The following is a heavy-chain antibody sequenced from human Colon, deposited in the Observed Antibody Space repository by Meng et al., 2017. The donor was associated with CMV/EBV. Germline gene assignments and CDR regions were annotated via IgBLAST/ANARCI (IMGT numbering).Heavy chain of an antibody. CDR2: INHSGST. J-gene: IGHJ4*02. CDR1: GGSFSDYY. D-gene: IGHD3-10*01. CDR3: SIGGTY. V-gene: IGHV4-34*01. Sequence: SETLSLTCAVYGGSFSDYYWNWIRQPPGKGLEWIGEINHSGSTNYNPSLKSRVIISVDTSKNQFSLKLSSVTAADTAVYYCSIGGTYWGQGTLVTVSS.